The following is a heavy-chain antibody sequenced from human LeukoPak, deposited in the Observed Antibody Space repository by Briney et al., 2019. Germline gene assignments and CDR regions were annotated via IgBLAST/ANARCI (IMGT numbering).Heavy chain of an antibody. CDR3: ARGGGLDV. V-gene: IGHV3-7*03. D-gene: IGHD3-16*01. Sequence: GGSLRLSCAASGFSFSNYWMGWVRQAPGKGLEWVASINHNGNVNYYVDSVKGRFTISRDNAKNSLYLQMSNLRAEDTAVYFCARGGGLDVWGQGATVTVSS. J-gene: IGHJ6*02. CDR1: GFSFSNYW. CDR2: INHNGNVN.